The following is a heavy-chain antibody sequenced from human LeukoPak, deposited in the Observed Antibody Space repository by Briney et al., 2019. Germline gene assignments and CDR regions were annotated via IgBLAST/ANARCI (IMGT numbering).Heavy chain of an antibody. Sequence: SVKVSCKASGGTFSSYAISWVRQAPGQGLEWMGGIIPIFGTANYAQKFQGRVTITTDESTSTAYMELSSLRSEDTAVDYCARDRGYSYGYSLNDFDYWGQGTLVTVSS. CDR1: GGTFSSYA. J-gene: IGHJ4*02. CDR3: ARDRGYSYGYSLNDFDY. CDR2: IIPIFGTA. D-gene: IGHD5-18*01. V-gene: IGHV1-69*05.